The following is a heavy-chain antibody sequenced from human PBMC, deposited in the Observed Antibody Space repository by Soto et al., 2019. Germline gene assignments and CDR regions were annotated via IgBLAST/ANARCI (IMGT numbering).Heavy chain of an antibody. Sequence: EVHLLQSGGDLVQPGGSLRLSCAASGFTFSDYAMSWVRQAPGKGLEWVSGISNSGGSTFYSDSVKGRFTISRDNSENTLYLQMNSLKDEDTAVYFCARDQAGGWISHGYDHWGQGSRVDVSA. J-gene: IGHJ4*02. V-gene: IGHV3-23*01. CDR3: ARDQAGGWISHGYDH. D-gene: IGHD5-12*01. CDR2: ISNSGGST. CDR1: GFTFSDYA.